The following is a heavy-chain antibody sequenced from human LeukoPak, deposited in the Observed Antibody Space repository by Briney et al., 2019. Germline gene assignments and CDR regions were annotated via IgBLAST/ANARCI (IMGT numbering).Heavy chain of an antibody. J-gene: IGHJ4*02. CDR3: ARDMFAVAGTYLD. Sequence: SVKVSCKASGGTFSSYAISWVRQAPGQGLEWMGGIIPIFGTAKYAQKLQGRVTMTTDTSTSTAYMELRSLRSDDTAVYYCARDMFAVAGTYLDWGQGTLVTVSS. CDR1: GGTFSSYA. V-gene: IGHV1-69*05. CDR2: IIPIFGTA. D-gene: IGHD6-19*01.